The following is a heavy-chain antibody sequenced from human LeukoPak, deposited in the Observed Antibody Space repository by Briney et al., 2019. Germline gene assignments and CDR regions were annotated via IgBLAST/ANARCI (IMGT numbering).Heavy chain of an antibody. V-gene: IGHV3-23*01. CDR1: GFTFRSYD. CDR3: GKDRGQQPKALDY. J-gene: IGHJ4*02. CDR2: ISNTGYST. D-gene: IGHD6-13*01. Sequence: GGSLRLSCAASGFTFRSYDMSWVRQAPGKGLEWVSVISNTGYSTNYADSVRGRFTISRDNSKNTLYLQMNTLRAEDTAVYYCGKDRGQQPKALDYWGQGTLVTVSS.